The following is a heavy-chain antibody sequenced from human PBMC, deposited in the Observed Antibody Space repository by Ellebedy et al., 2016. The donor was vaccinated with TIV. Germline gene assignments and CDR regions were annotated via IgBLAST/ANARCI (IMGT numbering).Heavy chain of an antibody. J-gene: IGHJ4*02. V-gene: IGHV3-73*01. CDR1: GFTFSGSA. D-gene: IGHD6-19*01. CDR2: IRSKANSYAT. Sequence: PGGSLRLSCAASGFTFSGSAMHWVRQASGKGLEWVGRIRSKANSYATAYAASVKGRFTISRDDSKNTLYLQMNSLKTEDTAVYYCTTTSGWYKVFDYWGQGTLVTVSP. CDR3: TTTSGWYKVFDY.